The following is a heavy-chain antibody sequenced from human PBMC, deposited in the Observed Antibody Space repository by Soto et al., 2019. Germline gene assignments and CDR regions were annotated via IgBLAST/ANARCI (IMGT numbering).Heavy chain of an antibody. CDR3: ATLSITSRPFDH. Sequence: QVQLVESGGGVVQPGKSLRLSCAASGFTFKTYGMHWVRQAPGKGLEWLAVIAFDGSNNYTADSVKGRFTISRDNSRNTVYLQMDSLRPQDTAMYYCATLSITSRPFDHWGEGTLVTVTS. J-gene: IGHJ4*02. D-gene: IGHD6-6*01. CDR1: GFTFKTYG. CDR2: IAFDGSNN. V-gene: IGHV3-30*03.